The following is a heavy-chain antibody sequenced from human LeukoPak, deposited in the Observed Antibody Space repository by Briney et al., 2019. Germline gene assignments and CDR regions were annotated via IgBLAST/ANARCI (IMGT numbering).Heavy chain of an antibody. Sequence: GGSLRLSCAASGFTFSSCAMSWVRQAPGKGLEWVSAISGSGGSTYYADSVKGRFTISRDNSKNTLYLQMNSLRAEDTAVYYCAKEDYDILTGYPQTQNYYYYYGMDVWGQGTTVTVSS. J-gene: IGHJ6*02. CDR1: GFTFSSCA. CDR2: ISGSGGST. D-gene: IGHD3-9*01. V-gene: IGHV3-23*01. CDR3: AKEDYDILTGYPQTQNYYYYYGMDV.